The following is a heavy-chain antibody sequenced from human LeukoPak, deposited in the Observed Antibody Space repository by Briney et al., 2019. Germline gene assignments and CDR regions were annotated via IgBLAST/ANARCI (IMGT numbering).Heavy chain of an antibody. Sequence: SQTLSLTCAVSGGSISSGGYSWSWIRQPPGKGLEWIGYIYHSGCTYYNPSLKSRVTISVDRSKNQFSLKLSSVTAADTAVYYCGSRRTAMFGVIKGPIDYWGQGTLVTVSS. V-gene: IGHV4-30-2*01. CDR3: GSRRTAMFGVIKGPIDY. D-gene: IGHD3-3*01. CDR2: IYHSGCT. J-gene: IGHJ4*02. CDR1: GGSISSGGYS.